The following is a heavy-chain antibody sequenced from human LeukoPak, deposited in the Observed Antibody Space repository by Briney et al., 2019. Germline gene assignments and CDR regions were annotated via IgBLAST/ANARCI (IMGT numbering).Heavy chain of an antibody. J-gene: IGHJ5*02. CDR3: AKKRRVRGVTWFDP. D-gene: IGHD3-10*01. Sequence: GGSLRLSCAASGFTFSSYAMRRVRQAPGKGLEWVSAISGSGGSTYYADSVKGRFTISRDNSKNTLYLQMNSLRAEDTAVYYCAKKRRVRGVTWFDPWGQGTLVTVSS. V-gene: IGHV3-23*01. CDR2: ISGSGGST. CDR1: GFTFSSYA.